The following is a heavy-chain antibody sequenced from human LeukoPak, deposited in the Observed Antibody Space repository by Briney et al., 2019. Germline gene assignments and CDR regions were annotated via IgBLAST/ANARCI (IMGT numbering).Heavy chain of an antibody. Sequence: PGRSLRLSCAASGFTFRSYGMHWVRQAPGKGLEWVALISYDGYNKYYGDSVKGRFIISRDNSKNTLYLQMNSLRAEDTAVYYCAKDIEQWLAESYFDYWGQGTLVTVSS. J-gene: IGHJ4*02. CDR2: ISYDGYNK. V-gene: IGHV3-30*18. CDR1: GFTFRSYG. D-gene: IGHD6-19*01. CDR3: AKDIEQWLAESYFDY.